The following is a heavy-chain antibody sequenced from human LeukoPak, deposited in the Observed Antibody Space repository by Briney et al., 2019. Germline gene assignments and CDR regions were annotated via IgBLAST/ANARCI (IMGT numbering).Heavy chain of an antibody. J-gene: IGHJ6*03. CDR3: ARGQHPYSNYYYYYYMDV. Sequence: SETLSLTCTVSGGSISSYYWSWIRQPPGKGLEWIGYIYYGGSTNYNPSLKSRVTISVDTSKNQFSLKLSSVTAADTAVYYCARGQHPYSNYYYYYYMDVWGKGTTVTVSS. V-gene: IGHV4-59*01. D-gene: IGHD4-11*01. CDR1: GGSISSYY. CDR2: IYYGGST.